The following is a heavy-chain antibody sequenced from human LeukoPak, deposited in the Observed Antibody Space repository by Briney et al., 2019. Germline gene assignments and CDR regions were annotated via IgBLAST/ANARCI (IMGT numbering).Heavy chain of an antibody. Sequence: ASVKVSCKASGYTFTGYYMHWVRQAPGQGLEWMGRINPNSGGTNYAQKFQGRVTMTRDTSISTAYMELSRLRSDDTAVYYCARDRQREQLVLNYWGQGTLVTVSS. CDR1: GYTFTGYY. CDR3: ARDRQREQLVLNY. V-gene: IGHV1-2*06. CDR2: INPNSGGT. J-gene: IGHJ4*02. D-gene: IGHD6-6*01.